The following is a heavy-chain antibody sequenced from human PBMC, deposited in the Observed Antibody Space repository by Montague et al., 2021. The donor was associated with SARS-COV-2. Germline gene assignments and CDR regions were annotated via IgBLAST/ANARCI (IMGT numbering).Heavy chain of an antibody. CDR3: ARHTSERITMVQAFDI. D-gene: IGHD3-10*01. V-gene: IGHV4-34*01. CDR2: INHSGST. J-gene: IGHJ3*02. CDR1: GGSFSNYY. Sequence: SETRSLTCAVYGGSFSNYYWTWIRQPPGKGLEWIGEINHSGSTNYNPSLKSRVTISVDTSKNQFSLKLSSVTAADTAVYYCARHTSERITMVQAFDIWGQGTMVTVSS.